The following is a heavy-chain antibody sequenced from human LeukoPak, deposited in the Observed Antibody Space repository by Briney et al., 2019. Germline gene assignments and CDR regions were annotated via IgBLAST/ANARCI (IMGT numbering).Heavy chain of an antibody. CDR2: IYYSGST. J-gene: IGHJ5*02. D-gene: IGHD2-2*02. V-gene: IGHV4-31*03. Sequence: SETLSLTCSVSGGSISSGGYYWSWIRQHPGKGLEWIGYIYYSGSTYYNPSLKSRVTISVDTSKNQFSLKLSSVTAADAAVYYCARGGSNCSSTSCYTSYWFDPWGQGTLVAVSS. CDR3: ARGGSNCSSTSCYTSYWFDP. CDR1: GGSISSGGYY.